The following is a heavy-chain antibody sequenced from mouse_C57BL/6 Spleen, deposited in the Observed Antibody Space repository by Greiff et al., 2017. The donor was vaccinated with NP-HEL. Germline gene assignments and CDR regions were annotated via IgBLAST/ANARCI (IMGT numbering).Heavy chain of an antibody. CDR1: GFTFSSYA. J-gene: IGHJ4*01. D-gene: IGHD1-1*01. CDR2: ISDGGSYT. CDR3: ARDYGSRIFWAMDY. Sequence: EVQLVESGGGLVKPGGSLTLSCAASGFTFSSYAMSWVRQTPEKRLEWVATISDGGSYTYYPDNVKGRFTISRDNAKNNLYLQMSHLKSENTAMYYCARDYGSRIFWAMDYWGQGTSVTVSS. V-gene: IGHV5-4*01.